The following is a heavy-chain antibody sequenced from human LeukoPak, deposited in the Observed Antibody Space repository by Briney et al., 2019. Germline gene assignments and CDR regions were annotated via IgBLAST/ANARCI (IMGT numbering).Heavy chain of an antibody. Sequence: GASLKISCKGSGYSFTTYWIGWVRQLPGKGLEWMGIIYPDDSDTRYSLSFQGQVTISADKSISTAYLQWSSLKASDTAMYYCARVGSSGDGRYFDYWGQGTLVTVSS. J-gene: IGHJ4*02. CDR3: ARVGSSGDGRYFDY. CDR1: GYSFTTYW. CDR2: IYPDDSDT. V-gene: IGHV5-51*01. D-gene: IGHD7-27*01.